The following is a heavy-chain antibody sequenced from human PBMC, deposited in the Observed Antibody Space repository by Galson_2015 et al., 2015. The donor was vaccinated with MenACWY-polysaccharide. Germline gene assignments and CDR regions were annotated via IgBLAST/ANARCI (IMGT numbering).Heavy chain of an antibody. CDR2: ISVHNNDT. D-gene: IGHD3/OR15-3a*01. CDR1: GYTFTSYG. V-gene: IGHV1-18*01. Sequence: SVKVSCKASGYTFTSYGINWVRQAPRQGLEWMGWISVHNNDTNYAHKFQGRVIMTRDTSANTAYMELSSLTSEDTAVYFCARGTGADHWGQGT. J-gene: IGHJ4*02. CDR3: ARGTGADH.